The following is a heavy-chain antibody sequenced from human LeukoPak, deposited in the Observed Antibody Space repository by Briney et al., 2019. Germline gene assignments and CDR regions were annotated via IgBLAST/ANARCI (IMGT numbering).Heavy chain of an antibody. CDR3: AGAPYCSGGSCYSYNWFDP. CDR1: GLTVSSNH. Sequence: GGSLRLSCAAAGLTVSSNHLTWVRQAPGKGLEWVSLIYSGGNTDYADSVKGRFTISRDNSKNTLYLQMNNLRVEDTAVYYCAGAPYCSGGSCYSYNWFDPWGQGTLVTVSS. J-gene: IGHJ5*02. CDR2: IYSGGNT. V-gene: IGHV3-66*01. D-gene: IGHD2-15*01.